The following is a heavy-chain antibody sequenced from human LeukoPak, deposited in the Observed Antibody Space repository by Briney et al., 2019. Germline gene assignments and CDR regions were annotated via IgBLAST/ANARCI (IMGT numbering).Heavy chain of an antibody. Sequence: GGSLRLSCAASGFTFSSRWMHWVRQAPGKGLVWVSRISGDASTTNYADSVNGRFTISRDNAKNTLYLQMNSLRAEDTAVYYCARVTGYSSSWYPFWGQGTLVTVSS. D-gene: IGHD6-13*01. J-gene: IGHJ4*02. CDR2: ISGDASTT. V-gene: IGHV3-74*01. CDR3: ARVTGYSSSWYPF. CDR1: GFTFSSRW.